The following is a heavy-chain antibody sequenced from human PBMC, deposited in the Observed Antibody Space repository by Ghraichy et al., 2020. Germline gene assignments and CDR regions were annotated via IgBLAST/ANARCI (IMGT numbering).Heavy chain of an antibody. CDR3: ARRFDRFTMVRGPIPHYFDY. CDR2: INHSGST. D-gene: IGHD3-10*01. CDR1: GGSFSGYY. V-gene: IGHV4-34*01. Sequence: SETLSLTCAVYGGSFSGYYWSWIRQPPGKGLEWIGEINHSGSTNYNPSLKSRVTISVDTSKNQFSLKLSSVTAADTAVYYCARRFDRFTMVRGPIPHYFDYWGQGTLVTVSS. J-gene: IGHJ4*02.